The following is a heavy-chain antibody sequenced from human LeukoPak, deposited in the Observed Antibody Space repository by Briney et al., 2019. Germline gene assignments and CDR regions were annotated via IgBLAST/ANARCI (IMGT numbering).Heavy chain of an antibody. CDR3: ATGISSSYHRNFDY. Sequence: QPGGSLRLSCAASGFTFSSYEMNWVRQAPGRGLEWVSLIRSIVTSIDYVDAVKGRFTTSSDNAKNSLYLQMVSLRAEDTAVYYCATGISSSYHRNFDYWGQGILVTVSS. V-gene: IGHV3-48*03. J-gene: IGHJ4*02. D-gene: IGHD6-13*01. CDR1: GFTFSSYE. CDR2: IRSIVTSI.